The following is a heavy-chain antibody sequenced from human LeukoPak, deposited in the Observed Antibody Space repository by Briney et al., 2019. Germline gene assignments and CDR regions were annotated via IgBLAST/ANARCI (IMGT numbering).Heavy chain of an antibody. Sequence: EASVKVSCKASGYTFPGYYIHWVRQAPGQGLEWMGWINPDSGGTNYAQKFQGRVTMTRDTSISTAYMELSRLRSGDTAVYYCARGGTTVVRGIIITPSGWGQGTLVTVSS. D-gene: IGHD3-10*01. CDR1: GYTFPGYY. CDR3: ARGGTTVVRGIIITPSG. J-gene: IGHJ4*02. CDR2: INPDSGGT. V-gene: IGHV1-2*02.